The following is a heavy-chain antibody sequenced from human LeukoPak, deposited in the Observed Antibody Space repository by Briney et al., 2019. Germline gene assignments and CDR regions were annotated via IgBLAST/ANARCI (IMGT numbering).Heavy chain of an antibody. CDR2: TRFDDSNK. CDR3: ARLDV. CDR1: GFTFSNYG. J-gene: IGHJ6*04. V-gene: IGHV3-30*02. Sequence: HPGGSLRLSCAASGFTFSNYGMHWVRQAPGKGPEWVAFTRFDDSNKYYADSVRGRFTISRDNSKNTLYLRMNSLRAEDTAVYYCARLDVWGKGTTVTVSS.